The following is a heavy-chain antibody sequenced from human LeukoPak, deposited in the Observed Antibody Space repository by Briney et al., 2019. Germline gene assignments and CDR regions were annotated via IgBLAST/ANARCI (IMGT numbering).Heavy chain of an antibody. CDR1: GGSVTSTNW. CDR2: VHLDGRT. D-gene: IGHD3-3*01. J-gene: IGHJ4*02. CDR3: AREGGFYRPLDY. V-gene: IGHV4-4*02. Sequence: SETLSLTCDVSGGSVTSTNWWTWVRQPPGKGLEWIGEVHLDGRTNYNPSLKSRLIMSVDLPESHISLKLTSVAAADTAVYYCAREGGFYRPLDYSGQGTLVTVSS.